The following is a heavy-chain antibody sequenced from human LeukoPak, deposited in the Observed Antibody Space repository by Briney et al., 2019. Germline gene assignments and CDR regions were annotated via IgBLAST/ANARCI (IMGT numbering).Heavy chain of an antibody. J-gene: IGHJ5*02. CDR1: GYTFTSYG. CDR3: ARDGQAMIGPNWFAP. CDR2: ISAYNGNT. V-gene: IGHV1-18*01. Sequence: ASVKVSCKASGYTFTSYGISWVRQAPGQGLEWMGWISAYNGNTNYAQKLQGRVTMTTDTSTSTAYMELRSLRSDDTAVYHCARDGQAMIGPNWFAPWGQGTLVIVSS. D-gene: IGHD3-16*01.